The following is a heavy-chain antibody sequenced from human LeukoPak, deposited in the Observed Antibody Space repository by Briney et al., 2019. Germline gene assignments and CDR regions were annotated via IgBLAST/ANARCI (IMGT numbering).Heavy chain of an antibody. V-gene: IGHV1-46*01. D-gene: IGHD6-13*01. CDR3: ARDLASSSIAAADTEYYYYYYGMDV. CDR2: INPSGGST. Sequence: GASVKVSCKASGGTFTSYAISWVRQAPGQGLEWMGIINPSGGSTSYAQKFQGRVTMTRDTSTSTVYMELSSLRSEDTAVYYCARDLASSSIAAADTEYYYYYYGMDVWGQGTTVTVSS. J-gene: IGHJ6*02. CDR1: GGTFTSYA.